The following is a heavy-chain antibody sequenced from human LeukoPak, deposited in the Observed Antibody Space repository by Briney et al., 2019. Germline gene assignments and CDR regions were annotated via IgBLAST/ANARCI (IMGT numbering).Heavy chain of an antibody. CDR2: IYYSGST. CDR1: GGSISSSSYY. V-gene: IGHV4-39*02. Sequence: SETLSLTCTVSGGSISSSSYYWGWIRQPPGKGLEWIGSIYYSGSTYYNPSLKSRVTISVDTSKNQFSLKLSSVTAADTAVYYCAREITVTRPFDYWGPGTLVTVSS. D-gene: IGHD4-17*01. J-gene: IGHJ4*02. CDR3: AREITVTRPFDY.